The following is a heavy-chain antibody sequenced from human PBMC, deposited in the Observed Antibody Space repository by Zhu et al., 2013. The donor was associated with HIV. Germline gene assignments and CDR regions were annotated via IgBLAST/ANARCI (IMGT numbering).Heavy chain of an antibody. D-gene: IGHD6-13*01. V-gene: IGHV1-69*06. CDR3: ARGSSSWSPADY. J-gene: IGHJ4*02. CDR2: IIPIFGTA. Sequence: QLVQSGAAIKKPGSSMKVSCEASGGTFSSYAISWVRQAPGQGLEWMGGIIPIFGTANYAQKFQGRVTITADKSTSTAYMELSSLRSEDTAVYYCARGSSSWSPADYVGQGTLVTVSS. CDR1: GGTFSSYA.